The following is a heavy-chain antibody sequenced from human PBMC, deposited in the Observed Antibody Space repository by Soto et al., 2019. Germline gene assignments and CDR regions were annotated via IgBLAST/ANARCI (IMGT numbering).Heavy chain of an antibody. CDR3: AGGMCFGGSCDLDV. Sequence: QVQLVQSGAEVKKPGSSVKVSCKASGGTFSTYTLYWVRQAPGQGLEWMGGISPGIDIRDYAQKCQGRVTITADESTSTVYTQLSTRLSEDTALYYCAGGMCFGGSCDLDVWGQGTLVTVSS. V-gene: IGHV1-69*12. J-gene: IGHJ4*02. D-gene: IGHD2-15*01. CDR2: ISPGIDIR. CDR1: GGTFSTYT.